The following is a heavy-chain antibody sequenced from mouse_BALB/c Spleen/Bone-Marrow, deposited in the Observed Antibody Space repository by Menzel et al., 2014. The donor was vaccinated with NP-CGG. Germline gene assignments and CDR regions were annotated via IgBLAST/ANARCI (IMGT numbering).Heavy chain of an antibody. D-gene: IGHD4-1*01. CDR2: ISSGSSTI. CDR3: ARGGNWDDFDY. J-gene: IGHJ2*01. Sequence: EVMLVESGGGLVQPGGSRKLSCAASGFTFSSFGMHWVRQAPEKGLEWVAYISSGSSTIFYADTLKGRFTVSRDNPKNTLLLQMTNLRSEDTAMYYCARGGNWDDFDYWGQGTTLTASS. CDR1: GFTFSSFG. V-gene: IGHV5-17*02.